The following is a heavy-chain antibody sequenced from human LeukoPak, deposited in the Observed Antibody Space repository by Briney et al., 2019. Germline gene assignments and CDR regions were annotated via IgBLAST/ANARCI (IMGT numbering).Heavy chain of an antibody. CDR3: AREFWSGSYSDK. D-gene: IGHD3-3*01. CDR1: GDSISSGNYY. J-gene: IGHJ4*02. CDR2: IYYSGST. V-gene: IGHV4-30-4*01. Sequence: PSETLSLTCTLSGDSISSGNYYWTWIRQPPGKGLEWIGYIYYSGSTFYNPSLKSRVTISVDTSKNEFSLKLSAVTAADTAVYYCAREFWSGSYSDKWGQGTLVTVSS.